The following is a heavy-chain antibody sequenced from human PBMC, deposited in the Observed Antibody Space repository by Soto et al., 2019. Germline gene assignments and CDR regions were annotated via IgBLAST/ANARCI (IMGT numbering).Heavy chain of an antibody. CDR1: GYTFSNYG. D-gene: IGHD1-1*01. Sequence: ASVKVSCKASGYTFSNYGFIWMRQAPGQGLEWMGWIYIDDTKYAQNLQGRVTMTTDTSTSTVYMELRSLRSDDTAVYYCARDRDWNLDYWGQGTLVTVSS. CDR2: IYIDDT. CDR3: ARDRDWNLDY. J-gene: IGHJ4*02. V-gene: IGHV1-18*01.